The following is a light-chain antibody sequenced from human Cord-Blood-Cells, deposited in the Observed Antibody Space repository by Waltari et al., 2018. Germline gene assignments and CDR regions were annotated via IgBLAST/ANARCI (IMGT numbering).Light chain of an antibody. CDR1: QSVSSSY. V-gene: IGKV3-20*01. Sequence: EIVLTQSPGTLSLSPGERATLSCRASQSVSSSYLAWYQQKPGQAPRLLTYGPSSRATGIPDRFSGSGSRTDFTLTISRLEPEDFAVYYWQQYGSSPITFGQGTRLEIK. CDR2: GPS. CDR3: QQYGSSPIT. J-gene: IGKJ5*01.